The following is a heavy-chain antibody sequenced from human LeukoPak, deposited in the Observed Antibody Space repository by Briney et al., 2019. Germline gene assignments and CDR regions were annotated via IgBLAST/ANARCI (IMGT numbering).Heavy chain of an antibody. Sequence: ASVKVSCKVSGYSLSELSTHWVRQARGQGLEWMGGFDPGDDETIYAQKFQGRVTMTEDTSTDTACLELSGLRSEDTAVYFCATEKDLLLDSWGQGTPVTVSS. CDR2: FDPGDDET. J-gene: IGHJ5*01. CDR3: ATEKDLLLDS. D-gene: IGHD1-26*01. CDR1: GYSLSELS. V-gene: IGHV1-24*01.